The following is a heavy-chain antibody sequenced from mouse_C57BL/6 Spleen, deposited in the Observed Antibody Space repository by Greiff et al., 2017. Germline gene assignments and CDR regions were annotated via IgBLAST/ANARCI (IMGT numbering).Heavy chain of an antibody. V-gene: IGHV1-80*01. CDR3: ARPSATGYAMDY. J-gene: IGHJ4*01. CDR2: IYPGDGDT. Sequence: VKLQESGAELVKPGASVKISCKASGYAFSSYWMNWVKQRPGKGLEWIGQIYPGDGDTNYNGKFKGKATLTADKSSSTAYMQLSSLTSEDSAVYFCARPSATGYAMDYWGQGTSVTVSS. CDR1: GYAFSSYW. D-gene: IGHD1-1*01.